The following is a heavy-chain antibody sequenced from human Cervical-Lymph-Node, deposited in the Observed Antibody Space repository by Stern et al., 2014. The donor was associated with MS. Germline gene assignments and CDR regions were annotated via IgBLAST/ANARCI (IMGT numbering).Heavy chain of an antibody. CDR1: GASITSYY. J-gene: IGHJ5*02. Sequence: QVQLVESGPGLLRPSETLSLTCTVSGASITSYYWSWIRQPPGKGLEWIGYIYYSGTTNYNASLKGRVAISIDTSKTQFSLRLSSLTAADTAVYYCARATDLWGQGTLVTVSS. V-gene: IGHV4-59*01. CDR2: IYYSGTT. CDR3: ARATDL.